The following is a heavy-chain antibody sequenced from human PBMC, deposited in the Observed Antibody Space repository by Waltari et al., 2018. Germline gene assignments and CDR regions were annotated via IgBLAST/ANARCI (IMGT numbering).Heavy chain of an antibody. CDR2: IIPTFGTA. J-gene: IGHJ6*02. Sequence: QVQLVQSGAEVKKPGSSVKVSCKASGGTFSSYAISWVRQAPGQGLEWMGGIIPTFGTANYAQKFQGRVTITADESTSTAYMELSSLRSEDTAVYYCARDPITIFGVVYYYYYGMDVWGQGTTVTVSS. CDR1: GGTFSSYA. D-gene: IGHD3-3*01. V-gene: IGHV1-69*01. CDR3: ARDPITIFGVVYYYYYGMDV.